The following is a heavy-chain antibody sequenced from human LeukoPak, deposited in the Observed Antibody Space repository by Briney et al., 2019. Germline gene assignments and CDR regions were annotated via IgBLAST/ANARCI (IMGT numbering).Heavy chain of an antibody. J-gene: IGHJ3*02. CDR1: GYTFTGYY. D-gene: IGHD3-3*01. V-gene: IGHV1-2*02. CDR2: INPNSGGT. CDR3: ARVGQYDFWSGYYTGAFDI. Sequence: ASVKVSCKASGYTFTGYYMHWVRQAPGQGLEWMGWINPNSGGTNYAQKFQGRVTMTRDTSISTAYMELGRLRSDDTAVYYCARVGQYDFWSGYYTGAFDIWGQGTMVTVSS.